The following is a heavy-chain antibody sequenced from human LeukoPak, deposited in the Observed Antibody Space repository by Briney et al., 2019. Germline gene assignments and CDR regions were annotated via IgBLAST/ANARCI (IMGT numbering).Heavy chain of an antibody. CDR1: GGSISSGSYY. D-gene: IGHD3-10*01. CDR2: IYTSGST. CDR3: ASSMVRGVIDY. V-gene: IGHV4-61*02. J-gene: IGHJ4*02. Sequence: PSETLSLTCTVSGGSISSGSYYWSWIRQPAGKGLEWIGRIYTSGSTKYNPSLKSRVTISVDRSKNQFSLKLSSVTAADTAVYYCASSMVRGVIDYWGQGTLVTVSS.